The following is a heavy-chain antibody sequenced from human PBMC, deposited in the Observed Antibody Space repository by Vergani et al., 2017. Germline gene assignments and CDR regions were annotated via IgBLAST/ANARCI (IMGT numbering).Heavy chain of an antibody. CDR2: IHYSGST. CDR1: GGSISSYY. V-gene: IGHV4-59*01. D-gene: IGHD3-3*01. CDR3: ARGPDYYDFRSGDYGWFDP. J-gene: IGHJ5*02. Sequence: QVQLQESGPGLVKPSETLSLTCTVSGGSISSYYWSWIRQPPGKGLEWIGYIHYSGSTNYNPSLKSRVTISVDTSKNQFSLKLSSVTAADTAVYYCARGPDYYDFRSGDYGWFDPWGQGTLVTVSS.